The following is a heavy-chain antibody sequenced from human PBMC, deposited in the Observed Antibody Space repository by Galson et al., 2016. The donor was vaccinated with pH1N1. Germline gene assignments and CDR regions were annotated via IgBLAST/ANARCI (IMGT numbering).Heavy chain of an antibody. D-gene: IGHD6-13*01. J-gene: IGHJ4*02. Sequence: SLRLSCAASGFTFSRYGLHWVRQAPGKGLEWVAVISYDGSNKYYADSVKGRFTISRDDSTNMLYLQMNSLRAEDTAVYYCAKVVRGSSWPSFDYWGQGTLVTVSS. V-gene: IGHV3-30*18. CDR2: ISYDGSNK. CDR3: AKVVRGSSWPSFDY. CDR1: GFTFSRYG.